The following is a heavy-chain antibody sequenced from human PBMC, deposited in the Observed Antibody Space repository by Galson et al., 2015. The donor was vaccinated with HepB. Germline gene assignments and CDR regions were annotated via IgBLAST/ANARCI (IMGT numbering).Heavy chain of an antibody. CDR1: GYTFTSYD. CDR2: VNPNSGDT. Sequence: SVKVSCKASGYTFTSYDIKWVRQASGHGLEWMGWVNPNSGDTGYAQKFQGGVTMTRNTSINTAYMELSSLRSEDTAVYYCARVPISNWGDGFDIWGQGTMVTVSA. V-gene: IGHV1-8*01. J-gene: IGHJ3*02. CDR3: ARVPISNWGDGFDI. D-gene: IGHD7-27*01.